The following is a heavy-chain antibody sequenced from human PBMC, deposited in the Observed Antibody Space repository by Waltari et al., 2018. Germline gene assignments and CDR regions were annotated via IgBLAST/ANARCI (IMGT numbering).Heavy chain of an antibody. D-gene: IGHD3-3*01. V-gene: IGHV4-34*02. CDR3: ARGRNYDSTLGRNDSSHSGLDV. CDR1: GGSLGDYI. J-gene: IGHJ6*01. Sequence: QVLLQQWGAGLLKPSETLSITCDISGGSLGDYIWTWIRQPPGKGLEWLGQVSHGGTARSNPSVKSRVTLSLDTSQRHFSLRLQSVTAADTAVYYCARGRNYDSTLGRNDSSHSGLDVWGQGSAVTVSS. CDR2: VSHGGTA.